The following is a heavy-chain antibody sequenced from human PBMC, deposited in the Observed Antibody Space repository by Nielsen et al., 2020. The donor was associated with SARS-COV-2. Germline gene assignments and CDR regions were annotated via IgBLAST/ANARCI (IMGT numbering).Heavy chain of an antibody. CDR2: INPNSGGT. CDR1: GYAFTGYY. J-gene: IGHJ6*02. CDR3: ARYPVVGDPHPFNYHSYDMDV. D-gene: IGHD4-17*01. V-gene: IGHV1-2*06. Sequence: ASVKVSCKASGYAFTGYYMHWVRQTPGQGLEWMGRINPNSGGTNYAQKFQGRVTMTRDTSISTAYMELSRLRSDDTAVYYCARYPVVGDPHPFNYHSYDMDVWGQGTTVTVSS.